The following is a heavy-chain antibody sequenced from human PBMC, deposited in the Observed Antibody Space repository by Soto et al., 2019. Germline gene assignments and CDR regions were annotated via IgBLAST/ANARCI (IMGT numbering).Heavy chain of an antibody. CDR3: ATIASAGRGWDV. V-gene: IGHV3-7*01. D-gene: IGHD6-25*01. Sequence: EVQLVESGGGLVQPGGSLRLSCAASGFTFSSYWMRWVRQAPVQGLEWVGNIKKDGSEKNYVDFMEGRFTISTDNAENSLYLQMNSLRAEDTAVYYCATIASAGRGWDVWGQGTTVVVSS. CDR1: GFTFSSYW. CDR2: IKKDGSEK. J-gene: IGHJ6*02.